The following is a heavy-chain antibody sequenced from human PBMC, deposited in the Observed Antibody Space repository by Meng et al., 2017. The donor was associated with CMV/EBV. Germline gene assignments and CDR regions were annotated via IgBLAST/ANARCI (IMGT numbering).Heavy chain of an antibody. CDR3: AGGTGRSITIFGVVTHYYYGMDV. CDR2: INHSGST. Sequence: ESLKISCAVYGLSFSGYYCSWIRQPPGKGLEWIGEINHSGSTNYNPSFKSRVTISVDTSKNQFSLKLSSVTAADTTVYYCAGGTGRSITIFGVVTHYYYGMDVWGQGTTVTVSS. V-gene: IGHV4-34*01. CDR1: GLSFSGYY. D-gene: IGHD3-3*01. J-gene: IGHJ6*02.